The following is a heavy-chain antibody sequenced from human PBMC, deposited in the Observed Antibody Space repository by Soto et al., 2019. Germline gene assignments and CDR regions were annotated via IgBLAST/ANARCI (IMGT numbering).Heavy chain of an antibody. CDR3: ARARDYGNFPNYFFDY. CDR2: IYPIGNT. Sequence: QLQLQEAGSGLVKPSQTLSLTCAVSGGSISSAGYSWNWIRQPPGKGLEWFGDIYPIGNTYYNPSLKSRVTISVDTSNNQFSLELSSVTAADTAVYYCARARDYGNFPNYFFDYWGQGTLVTVSS. D-gene: IGHD4-17*01. J-gene: IGHJ4*02. V-gene: IGHV4-30-2*01. CDR1: GGSISSAGYS.